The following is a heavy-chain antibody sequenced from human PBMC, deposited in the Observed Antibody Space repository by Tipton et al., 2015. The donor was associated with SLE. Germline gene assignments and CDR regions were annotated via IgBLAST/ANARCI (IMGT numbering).Heavy chain of an antibody. CDR1: GYSISSGYY. D-gene: IGHD1-1*01. V-gene: IGHV4-38-2*02. Sequence: TLSLTCTVSGYSISSGYYWGWIRQPPGKGLEWIGSIYHSGSTYYNPSLKSRVTISVDTSKNQFSLKLSSVTAADTAVYYCARAGRAWNLFDYWGQGNLVTVSS. CDR2: IYHSGST. CDR3: ARAGRAWNLFDY. J-gene: IGHJ4*02.